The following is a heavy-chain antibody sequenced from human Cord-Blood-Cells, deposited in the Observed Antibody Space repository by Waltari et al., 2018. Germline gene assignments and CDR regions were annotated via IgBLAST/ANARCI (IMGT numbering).Heavy chain of an antibody. CDR1: GYPFTSYD. D-gene: IGHD2-2*01. V-gene: IGHV1-8*03. CDR2: MNPNSGNT. CDR3: ARALPAAPDDAFDI. Sequence: QVQLVQSGAAVTKPGASVQGSCKASGYPFTSYDTNWVRPATGQGLEWMGWMNPNSGNTGYAQKFQGRVTITRNTSISTAYMELSSLRSEDTAVYYCARALPAAPDDAFDIWGQGTMVTVSS. J-gene: IGHJ3*02.